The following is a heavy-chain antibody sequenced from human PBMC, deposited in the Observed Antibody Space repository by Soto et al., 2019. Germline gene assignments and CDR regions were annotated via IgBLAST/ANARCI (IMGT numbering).Heavy chain of an antibody. CDR1: GYTFTTYD. CDR2: MNPNNGAT. D-gene: IGHD2-15*01. Sequence: QVQLVQSGAEVKKPGASVKVSCKASGYTFTTYDVNWVRRATGQGLEWMGWMNPNNGATGYAQKFQGRVTMTRSTSISTDYMELSSLTSEDTAVYYCARGRGYSDGIDYWGQGTLVTVSS. CDR3: ARGRGYSDGIDY. V-gene: IGHV1-8*01. J-gene: IGHJ4*02.